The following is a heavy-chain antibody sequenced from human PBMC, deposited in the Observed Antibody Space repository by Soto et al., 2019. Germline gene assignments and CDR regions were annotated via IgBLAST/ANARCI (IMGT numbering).Heavy chain of an antibody. V-gene: IGHV1-18*01. CDR1: GYTFTSYG. J-gene: IGHJ6*02. CDR3: ARDPPYYDFWSGYFSSGYYYGMDV. Sequence: QVQLVQSGAEVKKPGASVKVSCKASGYTFTSYGISWVRQAPGQGLEWMGWISAYNGNTNYAQKLQGRVTMTTDTSTSTAYIELRSLRSDDTAVYYCARDPPYYDFWSGYFSSGYYYGMDVWGQGTTVTVSS. CDR2: ISAYNGNT. D-gene: IGHD3-3*01.